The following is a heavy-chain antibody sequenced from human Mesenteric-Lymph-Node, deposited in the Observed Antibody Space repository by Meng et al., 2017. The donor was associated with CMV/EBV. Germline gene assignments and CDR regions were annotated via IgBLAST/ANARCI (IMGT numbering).Heavy chain of an antibody. CDR3: ARAKSGYGYY. J-gene: IGHJ4*01. V-gene: IGHV3-74*01. Sequence: LSCAASGFTFSSYWIHWVRQAPGKGLVWVSRINSDGSSTSYADSVKGRFTISPDNPPNTLYLHIPSLRAEDTAVYYCARAKSGYGYYWGHFPLVPVSS. CDR1: GFTFSSYW. CDR2: INSDGSST. D-gene: IGHD5-18*01.